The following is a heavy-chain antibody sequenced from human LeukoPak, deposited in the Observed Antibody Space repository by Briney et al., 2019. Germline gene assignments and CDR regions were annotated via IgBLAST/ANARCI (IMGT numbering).Heavy chain of an antibody. V-gene: IGHV5-51*01. D-gene: IGHD3-10*01. J-gene: IGHJ3*02. CDR1: GYSFTTYW. Sequence: GESLKISCKTSGYSFTTYWIGWVRQMPGKGLEWMGITYPGDSDTRYSPSFQGQVTISADKSISTAYLQWSSLKASDTAMYYCARLHGSGSYYNRAFDIWGRGTMVTVSS. CDR2: TYPGDSDT. CDR3: ARLHGSGSYYNRAFDI.